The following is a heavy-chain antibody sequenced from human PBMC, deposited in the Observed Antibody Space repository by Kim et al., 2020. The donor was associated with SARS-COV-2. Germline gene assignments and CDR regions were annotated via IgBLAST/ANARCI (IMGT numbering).Heavy chain of an antibody. Sequence: GGSLRLSCAASGFTFSSYWMSWVRQAPGKGLEWVANIKQDGSEKYYVDSVKGRFTISRDNAKNSLYLQMNSLRAEDTAVYYCARYMGYYYYGMDVWGQGTTVTVSS. V-gene: IGHV3-7*03. CDR2: IKQDGSEK. CDR1: GFTFSSYW. CDR3: ARYMGYYYYGMDV. J-gene: IGHJ6*02. D-gene: IGHD3-10*01.